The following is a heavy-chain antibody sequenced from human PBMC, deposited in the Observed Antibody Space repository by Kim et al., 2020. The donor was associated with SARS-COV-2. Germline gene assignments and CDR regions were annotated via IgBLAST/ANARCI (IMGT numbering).Heavy chain of an antibody. V-gene: IGHV3-74*01. J-gene: IGHJ6*02. Sequence: GGSLRLSCVASGFTFSSYLMHWARQAPGGGLVWVSRINSDGSTSYADSMKGRFTISRDNGKNTVYLQMNSLRAEDTAVYYCARGGDGMDVWGQGTTVTVSS. D-gene: IGHD1-26*01. CDR1: GFTFSSYL. CDR3: ARGGDGMDV. CDR2: INSDGST.